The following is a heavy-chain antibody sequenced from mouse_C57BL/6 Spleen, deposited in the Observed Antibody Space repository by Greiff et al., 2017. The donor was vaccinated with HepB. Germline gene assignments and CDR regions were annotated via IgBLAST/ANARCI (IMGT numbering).Heavy chain of an antibody. D-gene: IGHD1-1*01. CDR2: IYPGDGDT. V-gene: IGHV1-80*01. Sequence: QVQLKESGAELVKPGASVKISCKASGYAFSSYWMNWVKQRPGKGLEWIGQIYPGDGDTNYNGKFKGKATLTADKSSSTAYMQLSSLTSEDSAVYVCASNYYGSSYYFDYWGQGTTLTVSS. CDR3: ASNYYGSSYYFDY. CDR1: GYAFSSYW. J-gene: IGHJ2*01.